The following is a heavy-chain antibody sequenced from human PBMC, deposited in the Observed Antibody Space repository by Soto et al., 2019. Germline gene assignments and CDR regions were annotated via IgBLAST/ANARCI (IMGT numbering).Heavy chain of an antibody. CDR1: GFTFSSYA. Sequence: GGSLRLSCAASGFTFSSYAMSWVRQAPGKGLEWVSAISGSGGSTYYADSVKGRFTISRDNSKNTLYLQINSLRAEDTAVYYCAKDRGPITIFGVVITARDFDYWGQGTLVTVSS. J-gene: IGHJ4*02. D-gene: IGHD3-3*01. CDR3: AKDRGPITIFGVVITARDFDY. CDR2: ISGSGGST. V-gene: IGHV3-23*01.